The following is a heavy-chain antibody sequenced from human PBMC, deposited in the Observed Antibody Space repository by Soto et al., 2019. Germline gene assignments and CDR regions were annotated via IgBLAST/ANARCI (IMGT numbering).Heavy chain of an antibody. J-gene: IGHJ3*02. CDR1: GYTFTNYG. D-gene: IGHD1-1*01. V-gene: IGHV1-2*02. CDR3: ARTSGTPESGKAFDI. Sequence: SVKVSCKASGYTFTNYGLSWVRQGPGQGLEWMGWINPNSGGTNYAQKFQGRVTMTRDTSISTAYMELSRLRSDDTAVYYCARTSGTPESGKAFDIWGQGTMVTVSS. CDR2: INPNSGGT.